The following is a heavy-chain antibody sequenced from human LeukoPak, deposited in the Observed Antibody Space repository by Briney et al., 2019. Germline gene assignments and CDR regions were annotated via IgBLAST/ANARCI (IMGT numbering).Heavy chain of an antibody. CDR3: ARLVEVAGRLDY. V-gene: IGHV5-51*01. Sequence: HGESLKISCKGSGYSFTSYWIGWVRQMPGKGLEWMGIIYPGDSDTRYSPSFQGQVTISADKPISTAYLQWSRLKASDTAMYYCARLVEVAGRLDYWGQGTPVIVSS. CDR1: GYSFTSYW. J-gene: IGHJ4*02. D-gene: IGHD6-19*01. CDR2: IYPGDSDT.